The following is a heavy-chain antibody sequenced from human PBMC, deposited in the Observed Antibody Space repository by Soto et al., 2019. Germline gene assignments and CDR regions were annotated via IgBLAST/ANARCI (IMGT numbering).Heavy chain of an antibody. CDR3: ARGVPFGHYSMDV. V-gene: IGHV4-34*01. D-gene: IGHD3-3*01. CDR1: DGSFTGFH. CDR2: IKHSGST. J-gene: IGHJ6*02. Sequence: SETLSLTCAVYDGSFTGFHWTWIRRPPGKGLEWIGEIKHSGSTNYNPSLTRRVTISVDTSKNQFSLKLNSVPAADTAAYYCARGVPFGHYSMDVWGQGTTVTVSS.